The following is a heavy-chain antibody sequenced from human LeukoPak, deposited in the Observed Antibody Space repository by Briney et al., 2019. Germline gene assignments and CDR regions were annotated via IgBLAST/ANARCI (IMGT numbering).Heavy chain of an antibody. CDR2: IDASGGTT. J-gene: IGHJ5*02. CDR1: GFTLRNYG. V-gene: IGHV3-23*01. D-gene: IGHD3-3*01. CDR3: AKDRTGVTGADWFDP. Sequence: GGSLRLSCAASGFTLRNYGMGWVRQVPGKGREWVSSIDASGGTTHYADSVKGRFTTSRNNSKNTLYLQMNSLTAEDTAVYYCAKDRTGVTGADWFDPWGQGALVTVPS.